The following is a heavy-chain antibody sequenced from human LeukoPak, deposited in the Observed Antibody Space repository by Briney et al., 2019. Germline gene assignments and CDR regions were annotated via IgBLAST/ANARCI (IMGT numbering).Heavy chain of an antibody. Sequence: GGSLRLSCAASGFTFSSYWMSWVRQAPGKGLEWVANIKQDGSEKYYVDSVKGRFTISRDNAKNSLYLQMNSLRAEDTAVYYCARVDIVVVPAAINDAFDIWGQGTMVTVSS. CDR3: ARVDIVVVPAAINDAFDI. J-gene: IGHJ3*02. CDR2: IKQDGSEK. D-gene: IGHD2-2*02. V-gene: IGHV3-7*01. CDR1: GFTFSSYW.